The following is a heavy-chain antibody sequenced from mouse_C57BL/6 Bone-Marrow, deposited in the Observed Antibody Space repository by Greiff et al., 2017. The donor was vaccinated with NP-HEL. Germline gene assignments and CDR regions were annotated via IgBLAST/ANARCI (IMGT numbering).Heavy chain of an antibody. Sequence: EVQLQESGGDLVKPGGSLKLSCAASGFTFSSYGMSWVRQTPDQRLEWVATISSGGSYTYYPDSVKGRFTISRDNAKNTLYLQMSSLKSEDTAMYYVASYYYGSSYRFAYWGQGTLVTVSA. V-gene: IGHV5-6*01. J-gene: IGHJ3*01. CDR2: ISSGGSYT. D-gene: IGHD1-1*01. CDR3: ASYYYGSSYRFAY. CDR1: GFTFSSYG.